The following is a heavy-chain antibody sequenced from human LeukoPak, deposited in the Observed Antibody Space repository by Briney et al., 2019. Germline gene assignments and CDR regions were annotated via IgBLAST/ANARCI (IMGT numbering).Heavy chain of an antibody. Sequence: GGSLRLSCAASGFTFTSYEMNWVRQAPGKGLECVSYISSSGNTIYYADSVKGRFTISRDNAKSSLYLQMNSLLAEDTAVYYCARDFRTQLDGYSPPYHFDYWGQGALVTVSS. CDR3: ARDFRTQLDGYSPPYHFDY. D-gene: IGHD5-24*01. J-gene: IGHJ4*02. CDR1: GFTFTSYE. CDR2: ISSSGNTI. V-gene: IGHV3-48*03.